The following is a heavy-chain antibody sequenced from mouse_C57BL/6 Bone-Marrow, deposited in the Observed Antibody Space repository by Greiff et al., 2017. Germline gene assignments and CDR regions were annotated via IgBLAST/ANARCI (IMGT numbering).Heavy chain of an antibody. V-gene: IGHV1-9*01. CDR3: ARGNYYGSSYFYYFDY. CDR2: ILPGSGST. CDR1: GYTFTGYW. D-gene: IGHD1-1*01. J-gene: IGHJ2*01. Sequence: QVQLQQSGAELMKPGASVKLSCKATGYTFTGYWIEWVKQRPGHGLEWIGEILPGSGSTNYNEKFKGKATFTADTSSNTAYMQLSSLTTEDSAIYYCARGNYYGSSYFYYFDYWGQGTTLTVSS.